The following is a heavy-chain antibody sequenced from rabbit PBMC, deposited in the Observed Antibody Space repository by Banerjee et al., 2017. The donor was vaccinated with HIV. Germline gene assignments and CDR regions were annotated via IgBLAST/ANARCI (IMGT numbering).Heavy chain of an antibody. CDR2: IEAGSSGFT. CDR3: ARDTSSSFSSYGMDL. CDR1: GVSFSGSSY. J-gene: IGHJ6*01. D-gene: IGHD1-1*01. Sequence: QEQLVESGGGLVQPEGSLTLTCTASGVSFSGSSYMCSVRQAPGKGLEWIACIEAGSSGFTYFASWAKGRFTISKTSSTTVTLQMTSLTAADTATYFCARDTSSSFSSYGMDLWGQGTLVTVS. V-gene: IGHV1S45*01.